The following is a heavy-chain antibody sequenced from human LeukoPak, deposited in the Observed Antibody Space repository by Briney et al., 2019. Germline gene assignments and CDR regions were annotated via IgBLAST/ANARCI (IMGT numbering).Heavy chain of an antibody. CDR2: IRYDGSNK. V-gene: IGHV3-30*02. D-gene: IGHD3-16*02. Sequence: GSLRLSCAASGFTFSSYGMHWVRQAPGKGLEWVAFIRYDGSNKYYADSVKGRFTISRDNSKNALYLQMSSLRAKDTAVYYCAKSPYRFDALDIWGQGTMVTVSS. CDR1: GFTFSSYG. J-gene: IGHJ3*02. CDR3: AKSPYRFDALDI.